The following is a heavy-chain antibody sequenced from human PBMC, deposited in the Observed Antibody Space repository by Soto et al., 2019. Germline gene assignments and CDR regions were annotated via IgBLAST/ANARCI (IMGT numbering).Heavy chain of an antibody. J-gene: IGHJ4*02. D-gene: IGHD2-2*02. V-gene: IGHV4-61*01. CDR2: IYYSGST. Sequence: SEPLSLTCSFDGGSLISGYYYWSWIRQPPGKGLEWIGNIYYSGSTNYNPSLKSRVTISVDTSKNQFSLKLSSVTAADTAVYYCAREAYCSSTSCYRGNYFDYWGQGTLVTVSS. CDR3: AREAYCSSTSCYRGNYFDY. CDR1: GGSLISGYYY.